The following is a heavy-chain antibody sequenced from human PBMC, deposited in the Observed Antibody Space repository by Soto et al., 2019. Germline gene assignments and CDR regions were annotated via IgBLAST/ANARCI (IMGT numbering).Heavy chain of an antibody. CDR3: ARVPTTVVTPDGYYYGMDV. Sequence: SPTLSLTCAISGDSVSSNSAAWNWIRQSPSRGLEWLGRTYYRSKWYNDYAVSVKSRITINPDTSKNQFSLQLNSVTPEDTAVYYCARVPTTVVTPDGYYYGMDVWGQGTTVTVSS. V-gene: IGHV6-1*01. CDR2: TYYRSKWYN. J-gene: IGHJ6*02. D-gene: IGHD4-17*01. CDR1: GDSVSSNSAA.